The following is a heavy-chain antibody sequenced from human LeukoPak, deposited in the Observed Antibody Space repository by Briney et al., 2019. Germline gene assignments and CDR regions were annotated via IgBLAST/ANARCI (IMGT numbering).Heavy chain of an antibody. CDR2: INPNTGGT. Sequence: ASVKVSCKASGYTSTAYYIHWVRQAPGQGLQWVGWINPNTGGTDYAQGFRARVTFTADTSIGTAYMELSRLRSDDTAVYYCARGGYSSSSRYFQHWGQGTLVTVSS. CDR3: ARGGYSSSSRYFQH. V-gene: IGHV1-2*02. D-gene: IGHD6-6*01. J-gene: IGHJ1*01. CDR1: GYTSTAYY.